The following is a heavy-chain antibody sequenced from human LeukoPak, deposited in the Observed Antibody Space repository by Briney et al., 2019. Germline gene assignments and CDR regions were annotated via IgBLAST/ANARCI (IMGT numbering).Heavy chain of an antibody. CDR2: IKSKTDGGTT. CDR3: TTVGSAWNFDY. CDR1: GFTFSNAW. J-gene: IGHJ4*02. D-gene: IGHD6-25*01. Sequence: GGSLRLSCAASGFTFSNAWMSWVRQAPGKGLVWVGRIKSKTDGGTTDYAAPVKGRFTISRDDSKDTLYLQMNSLEIEDAAVYYCTTVGSAWNFDYWGQGTLVTVSS. V-gene: IGHV3-15*01.